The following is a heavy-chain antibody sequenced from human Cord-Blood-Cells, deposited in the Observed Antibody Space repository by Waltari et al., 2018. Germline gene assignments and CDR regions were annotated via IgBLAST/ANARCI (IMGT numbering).Heavy chain of an antibody. CDR2: INPSGGST. V-gene: IGHV1-46*01. D-gene: IGHD6-6*01. J-gene: IGHJ6*02. CDR1: GYTFTSYY. CDR3: ASARGIAARKLPSGMDV. Sequence: QVQLVQSGAAVKKPGASVKVSCKASGYTFTSYYMHWVRQAPGQGLEWMGIINPSGGSTSYAQKFQGRVTMTRDTSTSTVYMELSSLRSEDTAVYYCASARGIAARKLPSGMDVWGQGTTVTVSS.